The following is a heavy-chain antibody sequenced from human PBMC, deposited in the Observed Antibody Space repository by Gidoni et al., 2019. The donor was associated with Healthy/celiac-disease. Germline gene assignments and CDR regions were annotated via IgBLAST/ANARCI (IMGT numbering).Heavy chain of an antibody. J-gene: IGHJ6*02. D-gene: IGHD1-26*01. V-gene: IGHV3-33*01. CDR1: GFTFSSYG. CDR2: IGYDGRNK. CDR3: ARDPPYSGTLYYYYGMDV. Sequence: QVQLVESGGGVVQPGRSLRLSCAASGFTFSSYGMHWVRQAPGKGLEWVAVIGYDGRNKYYADSVKGRFTISRDNSKNTLYLQMNSLRAEDTAVYYCARDPPYSGTLYYYYGMDVWGQGTTVTVSS.